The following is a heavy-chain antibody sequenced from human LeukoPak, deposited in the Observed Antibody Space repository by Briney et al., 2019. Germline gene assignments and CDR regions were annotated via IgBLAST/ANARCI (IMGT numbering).Heavy chain of an antibody. CDR2: ISSSGSTV. CDR1: GFTFIRHW. J-gene: IGHJ5*02. CDR3: ARDNWFDP. Sequence: PGGSLRLSCAGSGFTFIRHWMHWVRQAPGKGLEWVSYISSSGSTVYYADSVKGRFTISRDNAKNSLYLQMNSLRVEDTAVYYCARDNWFDPWGQGTLVTVSS. V-gene: IGHV3-48*03.